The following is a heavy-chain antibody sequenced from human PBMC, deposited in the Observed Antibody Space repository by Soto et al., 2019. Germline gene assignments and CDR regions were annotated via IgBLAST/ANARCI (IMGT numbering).Heavy chain of an antibody. J-gene: IGHJ4*02. CDR2: IIPILGIA. V-gene: IGHV1-69*08. Sequence: QVQLVQSGAEVKKPGSSVKVSCKASGGTFSSYTISWVRQAPGQALEWMGRIIPILGIANYAQKFQGRVTITVDKHTSTAGMERSSLRAGETAVYYCARERGGWYQLLDVYWGQGTLVTVSS. CDR3: ARERGGWYQLLDVY. CDR1: GGTFSSYT. D-gene: IGHD2-2*01.